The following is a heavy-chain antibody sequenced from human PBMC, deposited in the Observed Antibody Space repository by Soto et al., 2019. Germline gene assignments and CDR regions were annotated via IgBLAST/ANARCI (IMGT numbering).Heavy chain of an antibody. D-gene: IGHD3-3*02. J-gene: IGHJ3*01. V-gene: IGHV3-30*14. Sequence: QVYVVESGGGVVQPGRSLRLSCAASGFTFTDYVIHWVRQPAGKGVEWVASMTYDGATEYYADSVKGRFTMSRDNSKRTVSLQMNSLTPEDTAVYYCARVRLSIAVNDALDVWGQGTTVTVSS. CDR1: GFTFTDYV. CDR2: MTYDGATE. CDR3: ARVRLSIAVNDALDV.